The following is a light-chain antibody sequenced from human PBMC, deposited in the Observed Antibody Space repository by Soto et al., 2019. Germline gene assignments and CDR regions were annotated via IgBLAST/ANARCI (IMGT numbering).Light chain of an antibody. CDR3: QQYNYWPTIT. J-gene: IGKJ5*01. CDR1: QGVXSK. Sequence: IVMTQSPATLSVSPGERLTLSCRASQGVXSKVDWDQEKPGQAPRLLSXGESTRATGIPARFIGSGSGKEFTLTISSLQSEDFAVYYCQQYNYWPTITFGQGTRLEI. CDR2: GES. V-gene: IGKV3-15*01.